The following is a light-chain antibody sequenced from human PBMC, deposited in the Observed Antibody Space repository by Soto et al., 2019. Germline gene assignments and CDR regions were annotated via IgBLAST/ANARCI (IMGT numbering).Light chain of an antibody. CDR3: CSYAGSSTPGVV. J-gene: IGLJ2*01. Sequence: QPVLTQPASVSGSPGQSITISCTGTSSDVGSYNLVSWYQQHPGKAPKLMIYEGSKRPSGVSNRFSGSKSGNTASLTISGLQAEDEADYYCCSYAGSSTPGVVFGGGTKLTVL. CDR2: EGS. V-gene: IGLV2-23*01. CDR1: SSDVGSYNL.